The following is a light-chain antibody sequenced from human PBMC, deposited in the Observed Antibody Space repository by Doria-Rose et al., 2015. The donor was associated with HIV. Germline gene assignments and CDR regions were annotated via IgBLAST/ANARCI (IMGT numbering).Light chain of an antibody. V-gene: IGKV3-20*01. CDR1: QRFSSTY. CDR3: HQYGTSWT. Sequence: TQSPGTLSLSPGERATLSCRASQRFSSTYLAWYQQIPGQAPSLLIYDGSSRATGITDRFSASGSGTDFTLTINRLEPEDFALYYCHQYGTSWTFGQGTKVEI. CDR2: DGS. J-gene: IGKJ1*01.